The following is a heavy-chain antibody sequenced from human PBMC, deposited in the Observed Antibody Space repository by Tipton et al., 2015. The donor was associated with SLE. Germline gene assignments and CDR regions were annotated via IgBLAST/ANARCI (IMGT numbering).Heavy chain of an antibody. J-gene: IGHJ5*02. CDR3: ARWGDVVPAWFDP. V-gene: IGHV3-66*02. CDR1: GFTVSSNY. Sequence: SLRLSCAASGFTVSSNYMSWVRQAPGKGLEWVSVIYSGGSTYYADSVKGRFTISRDNSKNTLYLQMNSLRAEDTAVYYRARWGDVVPAWFDPCGQGTLVTVSS. D-gene: IGHD2-2*01. CDR2: IYSGGST.